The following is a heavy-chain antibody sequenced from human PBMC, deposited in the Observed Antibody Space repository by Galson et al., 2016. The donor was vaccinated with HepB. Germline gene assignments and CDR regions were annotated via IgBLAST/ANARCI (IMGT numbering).Heavy chain of an antibody. D-gene: IGHD4-17*01. CDR3: AINGDPRGVFAFDI. J-gene: IGHJ3*02. V-gene: IGHV1-18*04. CDR2: ISAYNGNA. Sequence: SVKVSCKASGYTFTSNAISWVRQAPGQGPEWMGWISAYNGNADYSQNLQGRVTLTRDVSTNTAYMELRRLRSDDTAVYYCAINGDPRGVFAFDIWGQGTMVIVSS. CDR1: GYTFTSNA.